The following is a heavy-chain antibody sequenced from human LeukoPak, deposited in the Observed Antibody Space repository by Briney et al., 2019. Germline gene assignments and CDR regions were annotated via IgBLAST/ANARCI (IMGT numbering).Heavy chain of an antibody. J-gene: IGHJ4*02. D-gene: IGHD3-10*01. CDR1: GFTFTSYW. Sequence: GGSQRLSCAASGFTFTSYWMHWVCQAPRKGLVWVSRINGDGISTTYADSVKGRFTISRDNAKNTVFLQMNSLTAEDTAVYYCARDGWVDFWGQGTVVPVSS. CDR2: INGDGIST. CDR3: ARDGWVDF. V-gene: IGHV3-74*01.